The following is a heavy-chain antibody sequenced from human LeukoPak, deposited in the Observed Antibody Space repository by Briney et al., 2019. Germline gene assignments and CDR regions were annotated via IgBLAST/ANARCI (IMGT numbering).Heavy chain of an antibody. V-gene: IGHV4-59*12. CDR1: GGSISGYY. CDR3: ARDETHFYGSGSSNWFDP. Sequence: PSETLSLTCSVSGGSISGYYWGWIRQPPGKGLEWIGYIYYSGTTIYNPSLKSRLTISLDTSKNQFSLNLSSVTAADTAVYYCARDETHFYGSGSSNWFDPWGQGTLVTVSS. J-gene: IGHJ5*02. CDR2: IYYSGTT. D-gene: IGHD3-10*01.